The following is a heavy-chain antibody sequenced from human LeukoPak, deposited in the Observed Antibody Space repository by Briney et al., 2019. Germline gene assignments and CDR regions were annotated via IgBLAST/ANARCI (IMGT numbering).Heavy chain of an antibody. CDR3: ARNGGGVVGNYYYYYGMDV. CDR1: GYTFTGYY. D-gene: IGHD4-23*01. J-gene: IGHJ6*02. Sequence: ASVKVSCKASGYTFTGYYMHWVRQAPGQGLEWMGWINPNSGGTNYAQKFQGRVTMTRDTSISTAYMELSRLRSDDTAVHYCARNGGGVVGNYYYYYGMDVWGQGTTVTVSS. CDR2: INPNSGGT. V-gene: IGHV1-2*02.